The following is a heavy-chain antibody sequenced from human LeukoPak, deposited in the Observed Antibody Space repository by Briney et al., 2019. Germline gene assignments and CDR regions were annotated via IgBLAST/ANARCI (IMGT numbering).Heavy chain of an antibody. J-gene: IGHJ4*02. CDR2: IWYDGSNK. Sequence: QPGGYLRLSCAVSGFTFSSYGVHWVRQAPGKGLEWVAVIWYDGSNKYYADSVKGRFTISRDNSKNTLYLQMNSLRAEDTAVYYCARGVVVFENYFDYWGQGTLVTVSS. D-gene: IGHD3-22*01. V-gene: IGHV3-33*01. CDR3: ARGVVVFENYFDY. CDR1: GFTFSSYG.